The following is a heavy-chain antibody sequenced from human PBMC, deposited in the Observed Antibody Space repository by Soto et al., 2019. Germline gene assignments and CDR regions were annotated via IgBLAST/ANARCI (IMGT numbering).Heavy chain of an antibody. D-gene: IGHD2-21*02. CDR3: ARSIVVVTAADY. J-gene: IGHJ4*02. CDR1: GYTFTSYA. Sequence: QVELVQSGAEVKKPGASVKVSCKASGYTFTSYAMHWVRQAPGQRLEWMGWINAGSGNTKYSQKFQGRVTITRDTSASTAYMELRSLRSEDTAVYYCARSIVVVTAADYWGQGTLVTVSS. CDR2: INAGSGNT. V-gene: IGHV1-3*01.